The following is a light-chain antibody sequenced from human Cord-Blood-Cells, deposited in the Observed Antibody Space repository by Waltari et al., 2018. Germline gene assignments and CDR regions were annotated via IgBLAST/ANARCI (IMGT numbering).Light chain of an antibody. CDR3: QQYGSSPFT. V-gene: IGKV3-20*01. Sequence: ENVLTQSPGTLSSSPGARVTLSCRASQSVSSSYLAWYQQKPGQAPRLLIYGASSRATGIPDRFSGSGSGTDFTLTISRLEPEDFAVYYCQQYGSSPFTFGPGTKVDIK. J-gene: IGKJ3*01. CDR1: QSVSSSY. CDR2: GAS.